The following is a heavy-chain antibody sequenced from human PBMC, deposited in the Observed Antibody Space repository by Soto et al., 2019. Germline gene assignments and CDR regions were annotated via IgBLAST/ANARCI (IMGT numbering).Heavy chain of an antibody. CDR2: SSSRDSRYTI. D-gene: IGHD2-15*01. J-gene: IGHJ1*01. CDR1: GFAFSDYY. CDR3: DGGDSGRAPFNF. Sequence: EVQVVESGGGLVQPGGSLRLSCAASGFAFSDYYMDWVRQAPGKGLEWVGRSSSRDSRYTIVYAASVKGRFVVSRDYFTNSLYLQMTSLKTEDTAVYYCDGGDSGRAPFNFWGKGTLVSV. V-gene: IGHV3-72*01.